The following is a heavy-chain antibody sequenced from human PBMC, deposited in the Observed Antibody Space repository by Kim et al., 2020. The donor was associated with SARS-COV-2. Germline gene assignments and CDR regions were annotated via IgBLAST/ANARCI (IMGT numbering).Heavy chain of an antibody. J-gene: IGHJ5*02. CDR1: GFTFSSYA. Sequence: GGSLRLSCAASGFTFSSYAMSWVRQAPGKGLEWVSVIYSGGSSTYYADSVKGRFTISRDNSKNTLYLQMNSLRAEDTAVYYCAKLGVQLVRHKVVNWFDPWGQGTLVTVSS. D-gene: IGHD6-6*01. CDR3: AKLGVQLVRHKVVNWFDP. CDR2: IYSGGSST. V-gene: IGHV3-23*03.